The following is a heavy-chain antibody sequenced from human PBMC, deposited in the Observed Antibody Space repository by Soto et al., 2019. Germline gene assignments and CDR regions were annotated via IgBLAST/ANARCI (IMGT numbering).Heavy chain of an antibody. CDR1: GGSISSYY. J-gene: IGHJ4*02. CDR3: ARHQSLRLHVYSNYDALDY. Sequence: SETLSLTCTVSGGSISSYYWSWIRQPPGKGLEWIGYIYYSGSTNYNPSLKSRVTISVDTSKNHFSLKLSSVTAADTAVYYCARHQSLRLHVYSNYDALDYWGQGTLVTVSS. V-gene: IGHV4-59*08. D-gene: IGHD4-4*01. CDR2: IYYSGST.